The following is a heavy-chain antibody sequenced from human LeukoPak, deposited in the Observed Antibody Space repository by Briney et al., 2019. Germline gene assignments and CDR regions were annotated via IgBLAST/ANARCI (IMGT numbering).Heavy chain of an antibody. V-gene: IGHV4-30-4*07. CDR2: IYYSGST. D-gene: IGHD3-22*01. J-gene: IGHJ4*02. CDR1: GGSLSSGGYS. Sequence: SETLSLTCAVSGGSLSSGGYSWSWIRQPPGKGLEWIGYIYYSGSTYYNPSLKSRVTISVDTSKNQFSLKLSSVTAADTAVYYCARDNYYDSSGYDYWGQGTLVTVSS. CDR3: ARDNYYDSSGYDY.